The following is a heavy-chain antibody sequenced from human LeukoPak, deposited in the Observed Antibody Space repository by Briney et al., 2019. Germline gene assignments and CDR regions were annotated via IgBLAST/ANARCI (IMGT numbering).Heavy chain of an antibody. Sequence: PGGSLRLSCAASGFTFSSYEMNWVRQAPGKGLEWVSYISSSGSTIYYADSVKGRFTISRDNAKNSLYLQMNSLRAEDTAVYYCAGDPTIRGYSGYDYIHYYYYMDVWGKGTTVTISS. J-gene: IGHJ6*03. V-gene: IGHV3-48*03. CDR2: ISSSGSTI. CDR1: GFTFSSYE. CDR3: AGDPTIRGYSGYDYIHYYYYMDV. D-gene: IGHD5-12*01.